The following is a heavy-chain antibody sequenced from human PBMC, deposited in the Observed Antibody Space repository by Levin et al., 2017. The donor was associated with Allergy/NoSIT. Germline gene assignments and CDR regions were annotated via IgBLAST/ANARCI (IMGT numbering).Heavy chain of an antibody. CDR3: ARHRDGDLDN. Sequence: GGSLRLSCVASGFTFSNYWMAWVRQAPGKGLEWVANIKQDGSEKYHVDSVKGRFTISRDNAKSSLYLQMNSLRAEDTAVYYCARHRDGDLDNWGQGTLVTVSS. CDR2: IKQDGSEK. V-gene: IGHV3-7*01. J-gene: IGHJ4*02. CDR1: GFTFSNYW. D-gene: IGHD4-17*01.